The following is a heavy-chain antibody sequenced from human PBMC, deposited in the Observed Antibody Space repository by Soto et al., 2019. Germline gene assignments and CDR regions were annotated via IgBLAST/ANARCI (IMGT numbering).Heavy chain of an antibody. CDR3: ARVGRYCSGGSCYPILSWFDP. J-gene: IGHJ5*02. D-gene: IGHD2-15*01. CDR1: GYTFTSYG. Sequence: QVQLVQSGAEVKKPGASVKVSCKASGYTFTSYGISWVRQAPGQGLEWMGWISAYNGNTNYAQKLQGRVTMTTDTYTSTAYMELRSLRSDDTGVYYCARVGRYCSGGSCYPILSWFDPWGQGTLVTVSS. CDR2: ISAYNGNT. V-gene: IGHV1-18*01.